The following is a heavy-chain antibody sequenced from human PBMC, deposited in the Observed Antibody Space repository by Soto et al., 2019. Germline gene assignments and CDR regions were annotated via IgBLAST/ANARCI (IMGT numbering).Heavy chain of an antibody. J-gene: IGHJ4*02. Sequence: GGSLRLSCAASGFTFSSYGMHWVRQAPGKGLEWVAVIWYDGSNKYYADSVKGRFTISRDNSKNTLYLQMNSLRAEDTAVYYCARGMVPAAIGGFDYWGQGTLVTVSS. V-gene: IGHV3-33*01. D-gene: IGHD2-2*01. CDR2: IWYDGSNK. CDR3: ARGMVPAAIGGFDY. CDR1: GFTFSSYG.